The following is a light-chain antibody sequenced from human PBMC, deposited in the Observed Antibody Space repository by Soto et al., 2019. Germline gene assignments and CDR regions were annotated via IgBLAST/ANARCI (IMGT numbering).Light chain of an antibody. Sequence: DIQLTQAPSFLSASAGDTVTIPCRASQDIRSYLAWYQQKAGRAPKLLIYAASTLQSEVPSRFSGSGSGTEFTLTISSLQPEDFATYYCLQHNRYPWTFGQGTKVDI. CDR3: LQHNRYPWT. J-gene: IGKJ1*01. CDR2: AAS. V-gene: IGKV1-9*01. CDR1: QDIRSY.